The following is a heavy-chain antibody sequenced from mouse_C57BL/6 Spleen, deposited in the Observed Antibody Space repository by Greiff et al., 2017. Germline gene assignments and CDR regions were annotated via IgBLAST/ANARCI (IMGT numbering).Heavy chain of an antibody. CDR1: GFTFSSYG. D-gene: IGHD2-12*01. V-gene: IGHV5-6*01. CDR3: ARHIVTTRAMDY. J-gene: IGHJ4*01. Sequence: EVMLVESGGDLVKPGGSLKLSCAASGFTFSSYGMSWVRQTPDKRLEWVATISSGGSYTYYPDSVKGRFTISRDNAKNTLYLQLSSLKSEDTAMYYSARHIVTTRAMDYWGQGTSVTVSS. CDR2: ISSGGSYT.